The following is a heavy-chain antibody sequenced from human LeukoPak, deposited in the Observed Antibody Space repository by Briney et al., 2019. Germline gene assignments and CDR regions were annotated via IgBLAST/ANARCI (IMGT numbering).Heavy chain of an antibody. CDR2: INHSGST. CDR3: ARGNYNIVVVPAAISGYYYYYMDV. J-gene: IGHJ6*03. CDR1: GGSFSGYY. D-gene: IGHD2-2*01. Sequence: SETLSLTCAVYGGSFSGYYWSWIRQPPGKGLEWIGEINHSGSTNYNPSLKSRVTISVDTSKNQFSLKLSSVTAADTAVYYCARGNYNIVVVPAAISGYYYYYMDVWGKGTTVTISS. V-gene: IGHV4-34*01.